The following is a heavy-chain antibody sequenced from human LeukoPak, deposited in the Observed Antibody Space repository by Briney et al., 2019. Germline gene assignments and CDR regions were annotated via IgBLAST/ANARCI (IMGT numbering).Heavy chain of an antibody. Sequence: SETLSLTCTVSGGSISSYYWSWIRQPPGKGLEWIGYIYYSGSTNYNPSLKSRVTISVDTSKNQFSLKLSSVSAADTAVYYCARGITIFGVVIPNRFDYWGQGTLVTVS. D-gene: IGHD3-3*01. CDR1: GGSISSYY. J-gene: IGHJ4*02. CDR2: IYYSGST. CDR3: ARGITIFGVVIPNRFDY. V-gene: IGHV4-59*01.